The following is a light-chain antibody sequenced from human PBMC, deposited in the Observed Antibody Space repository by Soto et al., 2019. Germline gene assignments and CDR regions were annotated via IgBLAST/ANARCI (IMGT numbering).Light chain of an antibody. V-gene: IGKV1-5*01. J-gene: IGKJ1*01. Sequence: DIQMTQSPSSVSASVGDRVTMSCRASQSIRSWVAWYHQKPGKAPNLLIFDASSLESGVPSRFSGSGSGRVFTLTISRLQPDDFGTYYCQQYDTHIWTFGQGTKVDIK. CDR1: QSIRSW. CDR2: DAS. CDR3: QQYDTHIWT.